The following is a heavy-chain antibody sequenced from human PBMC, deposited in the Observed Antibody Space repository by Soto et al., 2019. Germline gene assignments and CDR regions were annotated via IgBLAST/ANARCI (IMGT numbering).Heavy chain of an antibody. V-gene: IGHV3-23*01. CDR3: AKDESRSYYDSSGYYPDY. Sequence: EVQLLESGGGLVQPGGSLRLSCAASGFTFSSYAMSWVRQAPGQGLEWVSAISGSGGSTYYADSVKGRFTISSDNSKNTLYLQMNSLRDEDTAVYYCAKDESRSYYDSSGYYPDYWGQGTLVTVSS. CDR2: ISGSGGST. D-gene: IGHD3-22*01. J-gene: IGHJ4*02. CDR1: GFTFSSYA.